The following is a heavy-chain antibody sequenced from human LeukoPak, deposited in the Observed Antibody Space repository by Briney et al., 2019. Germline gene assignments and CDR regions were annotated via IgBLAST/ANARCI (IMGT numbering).Heavy chain of an antibody. CDR2: ISSNGGST. V-gene: IGHV3-64*01. Sequence: GGSLRLSCAASGFTFSSYAMHWVRQAPGKGLEYVSAISSNGGSTYYANSVKGRFTISRDNPKNTLYLQMNSLRAEDTAIYYCAKVGADPPLNYYDSSIDYWGQGTLVAVSS. J-gene: IGHJ4*02. CDR3: AKVGADPPLNYYDSSIDY. D-gene: IGHD3-22*01. CDR1: GFTFSSYA.